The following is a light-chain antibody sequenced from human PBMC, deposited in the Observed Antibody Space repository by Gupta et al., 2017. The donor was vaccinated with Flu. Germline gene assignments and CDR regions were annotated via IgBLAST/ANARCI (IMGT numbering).Light chain of an antibody. CDR3: QAWDSGTCG. J-gene: IGLJ2*01. CDR2: QDT. V-gene: IGLV3-1*01. CDR1: TLGDIY. Sequence: SYDLTQPPSVSVSPGHPASITCSGDTLGDIYVSWYQQQPGQSPVLVIYQDTQRPAGIPERFSGSTSGNTATLTITGTQAMDEADYYCQAWDSGTCGFGGGTELTVL.